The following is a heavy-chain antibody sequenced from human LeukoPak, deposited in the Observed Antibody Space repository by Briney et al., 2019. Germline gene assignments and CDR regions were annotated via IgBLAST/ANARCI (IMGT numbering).Heavy chain of an antibody. J-gene: IGHJ4*02. CDR2: ISGSGGST. D-gene: IGHD5-18*01. V-gene: IGHV3-23*01. Sequence: AGGSLRLSCAASGFTFSSYAMSWVRQAPGKGLEWVSAISGSGGSTYYADSVKGRFTISRDNSKNTLYLQMNSLRAEDTAVYFCAKALSGYSYGGGFDYWGQGTLVTVSS. CDR1: GFTFSSYA. CDR3: AKALSGYSYGGGFDY.